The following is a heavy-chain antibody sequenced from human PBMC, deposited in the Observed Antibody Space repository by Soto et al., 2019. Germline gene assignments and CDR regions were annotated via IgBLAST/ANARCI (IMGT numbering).Heavy chain of an antibody. V-gene: IGHV3-74*01. CDR3: GRALGSWADY. Sequence: EVQLVESGGGLVKPGGSLTVSCAASGFTFSSSWMHWVRQAPGKGLVWVSRINSDGSTTTYADSVKGRFTISRDNGKNTLYLQMTSLRAEDTAVYYCGRALGSWADYWGQGTLVTVSS. CDR1: GFTFSSSW. J-gene: IGHJ4*02. CDR2: INSDGSTT. D-gene: IGHD6-13*01.